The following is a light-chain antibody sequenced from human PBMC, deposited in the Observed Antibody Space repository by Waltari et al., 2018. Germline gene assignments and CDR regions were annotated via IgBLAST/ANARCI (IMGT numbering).Light chain of an antibody. CDR3: QCYDTTLDGWV. V-gene: IGLV1-40*01. CDR1: RSHIGAGSE. J-gene: IGLJ3*02. CDR2: GNN. Sequence: QSVLTQPPSVSGAPGPRVTISCTVTRSHIGAGSEIPWYQQFPGPAPKLLIYGNNYRPSGVPDRFSGSKSGTSGSLAITGLQAEDEADYYCQCYDTTLDGWVFGGGTRLTVL.